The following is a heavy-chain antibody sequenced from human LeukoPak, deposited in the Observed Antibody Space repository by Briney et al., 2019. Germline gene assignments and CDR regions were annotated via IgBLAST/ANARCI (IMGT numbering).Heavy chain of an antibody. V-gene: IGHV4-59*01. Sequence: SETLSLTCTVSGDSISNYYWSWIRQPPGKGLEWIGYIYYRGSTNYNPSLKSRVTISVDTSKNQFSLKLTTVTAADTAVYYCARQIYGGNAGYWFDPWGQGTLVTVSS. D-gene: IGHD4-23*01. CDR2: IYYRGST. J-gene: IGHJ5*02. CDR3: ARQIYGGNAGYWFDP. CDR1: GDSISNYY.